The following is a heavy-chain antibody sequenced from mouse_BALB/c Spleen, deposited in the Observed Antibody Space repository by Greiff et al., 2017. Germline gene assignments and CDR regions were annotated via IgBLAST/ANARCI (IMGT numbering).Heavy chain of an antibody. CDR2: ISSGGST. D-gene: IGHD2-2*01. CDR1: GFTFSSYA. V-gene: IGHV5-6-5*01. J-gene: IGHJ1*01. Sequence: EVQVVESGGGLVKPGGSLKLSCAASGFTFSSYAMSWVRQTPEKGLEWVASISSGGSTYYPDSVKGRFTISRDNARNILYLQMSSLRSEDTAMYYCARGQGYGYDGAFYFDVWGAGTTVTVSS. CDR3: ARGQGYGYDGAFYFDV.